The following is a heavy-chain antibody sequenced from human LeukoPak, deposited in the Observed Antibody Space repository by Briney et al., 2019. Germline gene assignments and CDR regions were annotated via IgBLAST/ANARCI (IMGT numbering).Heavy chain of an antibody. J-gene: IGHJ4*02. D-gene: IGHD4-17*01. CDR2: INHSGST. V-gene: IGHV4-34*01. CDR3: ARIPDGEFDY. CDR1: GGSFSGYY. Sequence: SETLSLTCAVYGGSFSGYYWSWIRQPPGKGLEWIGDINHSGSTKYNPSLKSRVTISVDTSKNQFSLKLRSVTAADTAVYYCARIPDGEFDYWGQGTVDSVST.